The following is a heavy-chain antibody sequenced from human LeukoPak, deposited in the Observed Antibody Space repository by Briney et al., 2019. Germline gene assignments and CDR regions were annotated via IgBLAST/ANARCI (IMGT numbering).Heavy chain of an antibody. CDR2: INSRGDSI. V-gene: IGHV3-21*01. CDR1: GFTFRTTR. CDR3: AWLYYYYMEV. Sequence: GGSLRLSCAASGFTFRTTRMTWVRQAPGKGPEYIATINSRGDSINYADSVKGRFTVSRDNSKNLLYLQMNSLRVEDTGVYYCAWLYYYYMEVCGKGTTVT. J-gene: IGHJ6*03. D-gene: IGHD5-24*01.